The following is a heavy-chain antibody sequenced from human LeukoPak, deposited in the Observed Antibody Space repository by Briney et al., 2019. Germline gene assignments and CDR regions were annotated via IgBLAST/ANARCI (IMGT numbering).Heavy chain of an antibody. Sequence: GGSLRLSCTASGFPFTGYYMHWVRQAPGQGLEWMGWINPNSGGTNYAQKFQGRVTMTRDTSISTAYMELSRLRSDDTAVYYCARERQYSSSLWFDPWGQGTLVTVSS. V-gene: IGHV1-2*02. CDR2: INPNSGGT. J-gene: IGHJ5*02. CDR3: ARERQYSSSLWFDP. D-gene: IGHD6-6*01. CDR1: GFPFTGYY.